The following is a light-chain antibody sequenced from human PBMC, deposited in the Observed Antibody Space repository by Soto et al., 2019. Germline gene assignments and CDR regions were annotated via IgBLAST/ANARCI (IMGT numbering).Light chain of an antibody. J-gene: IGLJ1*01. CDR1: SSDVGGYNY. CDR3: CSYAGSSYV. V-gene: IGLV2-11*01. CDR2: DVN. Sequence: QSALTQPRSVSGSPGQSVTISCTGTSSDVGGYNYVSWYQQHPGKAPKLMIYDVNKRPSGVPDRFSGSKSGNTASLTISGLQAEDEADYSCCSYAGSSYVFGIGTKVTVL.